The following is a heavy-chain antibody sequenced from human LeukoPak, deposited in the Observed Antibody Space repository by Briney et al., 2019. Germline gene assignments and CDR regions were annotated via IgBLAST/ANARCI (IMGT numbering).Heavy chain of an antibody. CDR2: IWYDGSNK. Sequence: PGGSLRLSCAASGFTFSSYGMHWVRQAPGKGLEWVAVIWYDGSNKYYADSVKGRFTIPRDNSKNTLYLQMNSLRAEDTAVYYCAKDKGSTLEYWGQGTLVTVSS. CDR1: GFTFSSYG. D-gene: IGHD1-1*01. J-gene: IGHJ4*02. CDR3: AKDKGSTLEY. V-gene: IGHV3-33*06.